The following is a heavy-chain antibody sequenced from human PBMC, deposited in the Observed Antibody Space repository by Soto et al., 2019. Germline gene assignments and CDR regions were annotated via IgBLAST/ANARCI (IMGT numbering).Heavy chain of an antibody. V-gene: IGHV4-59*01. D-gene: IGHD5-12*01. J-gene: IGHJ5*02. Sequence: SETLSLTCTVSGDSISTYNWGWIRQPPGKGLEWIGCIYYSGVTNYNPSLKSRVTISVDTPKNQLSLKLNSVTAADTAVYYCARVAADIASWLDPWGQGTLVT. CDR1: GDSISTYN. CDR2: IYYSGVT. CDR3: ARVAADIASWLDP.